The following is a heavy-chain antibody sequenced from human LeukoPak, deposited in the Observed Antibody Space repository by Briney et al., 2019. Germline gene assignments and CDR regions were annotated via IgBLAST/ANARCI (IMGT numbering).Heavy chain of an antibody. D-gene: IGHD4-17*01. Sequence: PGGSPRLSCEASGLTPKKDCMGWVRQTPGKGLVWGSGITGDGNDIVYADSVKGRFTVSRDDAKNTLFLQMNSLRVEDTAIYYCARDAYTTTSNWLDPWGQGTLVTVSS. CDR1: GLTPKKDC. CDR3: ARDAYTTTSNWLDP. CDR2: ITGDGNDI. J-gene: IGHJ5*02. V-gene: IGHV3-74*01.